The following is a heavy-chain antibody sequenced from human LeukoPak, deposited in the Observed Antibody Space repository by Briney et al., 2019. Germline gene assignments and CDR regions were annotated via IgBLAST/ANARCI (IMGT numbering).Heavy chain of an antibody. D-gene: IGHD2-15*01. CDR3: AKVGYCSGGTCYWGVYYYYGMDV. CDR2: ISYDGNNK. J-gene: IGHJ6*02. CDR1: GFTFSSYG. V-gene: IGHV3-30*18. Sequence: GGSLILSCAASGFTFSSYGMHRVRQAPGKGLEWVAVISYDGNNKYHADSVKGRFTISRDNSKNTLYLQMNSLRAEDTAVYYCAKVGYCSGGTCYWGVYYYYGMDVWGQGTTVTASS.